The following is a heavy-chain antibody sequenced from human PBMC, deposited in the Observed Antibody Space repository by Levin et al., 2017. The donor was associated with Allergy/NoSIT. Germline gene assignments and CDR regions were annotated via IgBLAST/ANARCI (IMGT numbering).Heavy chain of an antibody. J-gene: IGHJ4*02. CDR1: GFIFNSHD. CDR2: ISGSGSII. CDR3: ARAYFTASGSRIDF. D-gene: IGHD3-10*01. V-gene: IGHV3-48*03. Sequence: QPGGSLRLSCAASGFIFNSHDMNWVRRAPGKGLEWVSYISGSGSIIYYADSVKGRFTISSDSAKNSLYLQMNSLRAEDTAVYYCARAYFTASGSRIDFWGQGTLVTVSS.